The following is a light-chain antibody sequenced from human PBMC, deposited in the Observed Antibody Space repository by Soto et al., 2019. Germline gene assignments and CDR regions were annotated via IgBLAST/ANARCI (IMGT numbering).Light chain of an antibody. Sequence: EIVMTQSPGTLSVSPGERATLSCRASQSVSRNLAWYQQKPGQAPRLLIYGASTRATGIPARFSGSGSGTEFTLTISSLQSEDFAVYYCQQYDNWPPGTFGQGTKLEIK. CDR3: QQYDNWPPGT. V-gene: IGKV3-15*01. CDR2: GAS. J-gene: IGKJ2*01. CDR1: QSVSRN.